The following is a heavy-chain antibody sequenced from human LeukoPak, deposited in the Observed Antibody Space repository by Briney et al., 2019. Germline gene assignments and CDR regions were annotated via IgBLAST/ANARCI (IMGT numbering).Heavy chain of an antibody. V-gene: IGHV3-48*03. CDR1: GFTFSSYE. CDR2: ISSGGSTI. CDR3: ARKNYFYYYMDV. Sequence: GSLRLSCAASGFTFSSYEMHWVRQAPGRGLEWVSYISSGGSTIYYADSVKGRFTISRDNAKNSLYLQMNSLRAEDTAIYYCARKNYFYYYMDVWGKGTTVTISS. D-gene: IGHD2/OR15-2a*01. J-gene: IGHJ6*03.